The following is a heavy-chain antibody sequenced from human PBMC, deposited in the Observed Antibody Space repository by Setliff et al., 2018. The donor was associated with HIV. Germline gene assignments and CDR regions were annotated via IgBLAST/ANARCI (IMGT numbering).Heavy chain of an antibody. V-gene: IGHV4-34*01. Sequence: PSETLSLTCAVYGGSFSGYYWSWIRQPPGKGLEWIGEINHSGSTNYNPSLQSRVTISVDTSKNQSSLKLSSVTAADTAVYYCARVPWGGRGEYYYYYMDVWGKGTTVTVSS. CDR3: ARVPWGGRGEYYYYYMDV. CDR1: GGSFSGYY. D-gene: IGHD3-16*01. CDR2: INHSGST. J-gene: IGHJ6*03.